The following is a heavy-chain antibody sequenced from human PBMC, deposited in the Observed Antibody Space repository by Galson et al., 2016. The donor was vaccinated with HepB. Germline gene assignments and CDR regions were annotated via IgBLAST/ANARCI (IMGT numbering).Heavy chain of an antibody. CDR1: GGSFSRYA. CDR3: ARDAAITGTPFDY. V-gene: IGHV1-69*01. Sequence: CKASGGSFSRYAISWVRQAPGQGLEWMGGIIPMSGTADYAQKFQGRVTITADESTRTAYMELNSLTSEDTAVYYCARDAAITGTPFDYWGQGTLVTVSS. D-gene: IGHD1-7*01. J-gene: IGHJ4*02. CDR2: IIPMSGTA.